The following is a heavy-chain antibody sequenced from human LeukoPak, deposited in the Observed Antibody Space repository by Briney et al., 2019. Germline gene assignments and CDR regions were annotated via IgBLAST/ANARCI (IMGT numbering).Heavy chain of an antibody. Sequence: ASMKVSCTPSGYTFTAYYIHWVRQAPGQGLEWMGWINPNSGGTDYAQKFQGRVTMTRDTSISTVYMGLSRLTYDDTAVYYCARGVGVDSLRRLDPWGQGTLVTVSS. D-gene: IGHD3-22*01. V-gene: IGHV1-2*02. CDR1: GYTFTAYY. CDR2: INPNSGGT. J-gene: IGHJ5*02. CDR3: ARGVGVDSLRRLDP.